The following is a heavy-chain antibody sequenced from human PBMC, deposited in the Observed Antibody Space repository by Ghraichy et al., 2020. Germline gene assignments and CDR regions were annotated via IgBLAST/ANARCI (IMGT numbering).Heavy chain of an antibody. V-gene: IGHV3-53*01. CDR1: GFTVNNNY. Sequence: GGSLRLSCAASGFTVNNNYMNWVRQAPGKGLKWVSVIYSVGSTYYADSVKGRFTISRDNSKNTLYLQMNSLTAEDTGVYYCGTGIATRYYGMDVWGQGTTVTVSS. CDR2: IYSVGST. CDR3: GTGIATRYYGMDV. D-gene: IGHD6-13*01. J-gene: IGHJ6*02.